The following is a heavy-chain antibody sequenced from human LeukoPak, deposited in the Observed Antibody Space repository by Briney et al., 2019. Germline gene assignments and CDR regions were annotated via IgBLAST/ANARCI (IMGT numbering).Heavy chain of an antibody. D-gene: IGHD6-6*01. CDR3: AVTIAAPTLYFDY. CDR1: GGSISSSSYY. V-gene: IGHV4-39*01. Sequence: SETLSLTCTVSGGSISSSSYYWGWIRQPPGKGLEWIGSIYYSGSTYYNPSLKSRVTISVDTSKNQFSLKLSSATAADTAVYYCAVTIAAPTLYFDYWGQGTLVTVSS. J-gene: IGHJ4*02. CDR2: IYYSGST.